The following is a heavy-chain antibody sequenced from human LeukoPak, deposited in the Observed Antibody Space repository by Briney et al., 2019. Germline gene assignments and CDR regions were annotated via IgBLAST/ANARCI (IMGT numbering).Heavy chain of an antibody. D-gene: IGHD3-22*01. CDR3: ARHRGYYDSSGYYYVYAFDI. V-gene: IGHV4-4*02. J-gene: IGHJ3*02. Sequence: MSSGTLSLTCAVSGGSISSSNWWSWVRQPPGKGLEWIGEIYHSGSTNYNPSLKSRVTISVDKSKNQFSLKLSSVTAADTAVYYCARHRGYYDSSGYYYVYAFDIWGQGTMVTVSS. CDR2: IYHSGST. CDR1: GGSISSSNW.